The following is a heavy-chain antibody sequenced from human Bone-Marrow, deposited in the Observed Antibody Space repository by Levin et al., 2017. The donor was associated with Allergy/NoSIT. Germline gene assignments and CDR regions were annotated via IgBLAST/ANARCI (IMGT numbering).Heavy chain of an antibody. Sequence: GESLKISCAASGFTFSNYAVHWVRQAPGRGLEWVAVISFDATKKFYAESVKGRFTISRDNSRNTLFLQMTSLTSEDTSVYYCARMSSRRGFGFDVWGQGTTVTVSS. D-gene: IGHD3-10*01. V-gene: IGHV3-30*04. J-gene: IGHJ6*02. CDR2: ISFDATKK. CDR3: ARMSSRRGFGFDV. CDR1: GFTFSNYA.